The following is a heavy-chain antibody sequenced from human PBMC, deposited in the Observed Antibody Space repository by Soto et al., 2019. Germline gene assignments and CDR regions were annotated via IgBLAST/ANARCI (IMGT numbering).Heavy chain of an antibody. J-gene: IGHJ4*02. CDR1: GGSISSSSYY. CDR2: IYYSGST. Sequence: SETLSLTCTVSGGSISSSSYYWGWIRQPPGKGLEWIGSIYYSGSTYYNPSLKSRVTISVDTSKNQFSLKLSSVTAADTAVYYCARLVSSWYYFDYWGQGTLATVSS. CDR3: ARLVSSWYYFDY. D-gene: IGHD6-13*01. V-gene: IGHV4-39*01.